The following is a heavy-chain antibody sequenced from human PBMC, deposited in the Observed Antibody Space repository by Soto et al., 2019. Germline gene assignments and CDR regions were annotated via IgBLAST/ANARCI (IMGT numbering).Heavy chain of an antibody. CDR1: GGSFNTYC. Sequence: QVRLQQWGAGLVRPSETLSLTCAVYGGSFNTYCWSWIRQPPGKGLEWIGQVCPGGRTNYSPTLKRAGRIAVEGSKNQFSLRLTAVTVAETAVYYCARGDYGQYDAYNWFDPWGQGILVIVAS. V-gene: IGHV4-34*02. CDR2: VCPGGRT. CDR3: ARGDYGQYDAYNWFDP. J-gene: IGHJ5*02. D-gene: IGHD3-10*01.